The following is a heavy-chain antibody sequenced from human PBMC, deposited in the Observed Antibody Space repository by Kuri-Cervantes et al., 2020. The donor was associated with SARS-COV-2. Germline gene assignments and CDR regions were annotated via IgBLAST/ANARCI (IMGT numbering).Heavy chain of an antibody. CDR1: GSTFSSYA. J-gene: IGHJ3*02. D-gene: IGHD1-26*01. CDR2: ISYDGNNK. CDR3: ARTYSGSYSDAFDI. Sequence: GGSLRLSCAASGSTFSSYAMHWVRQAPGKGLEWVAVISYDGNNKYYADSVKGRFTISRDNSKNTLYLQMNSLRAEDTAVYYCARTYSGSYSDAFDIWGQGTMVTVSS. V-gene: IGHV3-30*04.